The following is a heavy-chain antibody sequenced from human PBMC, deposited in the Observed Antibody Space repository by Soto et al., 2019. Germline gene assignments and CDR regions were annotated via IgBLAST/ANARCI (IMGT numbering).Heavy chain of an antibody. CDR3: ARDLEESGDVWTGVGLY. J-gene: IGHJ4*02. CDR2: ISAYNGET. V-gene: IGHV1-18*01. D-gene: IGHD3-3*01. CDR1: GYNFHSYG. Sequence: QVQLVQSGAEVKKPGASVKVSCRASGYNFHSYGITWVRQAPGQGLEWLGWISAYNGETHSGQMLQGGVSLTIDISTSTAYMELRSLRSDDTAVYFCARDLEESGDVWTGVGLYWGQGTRVTVSS.